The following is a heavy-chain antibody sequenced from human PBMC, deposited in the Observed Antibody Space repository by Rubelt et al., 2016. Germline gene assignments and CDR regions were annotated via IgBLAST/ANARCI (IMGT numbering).Heavy chain of an antibody. CDR3: AGFRFSSGGCCETDN. Sequence: QLQLQESGPGLVKPSETLSLTCTVSGGSISSSSYYWGWIRQPPGKGLEWIGSIYYSGSTYNNPALKSRVTISADTSKKQISLRLISVAAADTAVYSCAGFRFSSGGCCETDNWGQGTLVTVSS. CDR1: GGSISSSSYY. V-gene: IGHV4-39*01. D-gene: IGHD2-15*01. CDR2: IYYSGST. J-gene: IGHJ4*02.